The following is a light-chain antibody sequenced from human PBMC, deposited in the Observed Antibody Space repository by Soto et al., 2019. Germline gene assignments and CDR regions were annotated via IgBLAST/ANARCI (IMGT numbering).Light chain of an antibody. Sequence: QSVLTQPRSVSGSPGQSVTIFCTGTSSDVGIYNYVSWYQHHPGKAPKLIIYDVIKRPSGVPDRFSGSKSGITASLTISGLQADDEADYYCCSYAATSTLVFGGGTKLTVL. V-gene: IGLV2-11*01. CDR1: SSDVGIYNY. CDR3: CSYAATSTLV. J-gene: IGLJ3*02. CDR2: DVI.